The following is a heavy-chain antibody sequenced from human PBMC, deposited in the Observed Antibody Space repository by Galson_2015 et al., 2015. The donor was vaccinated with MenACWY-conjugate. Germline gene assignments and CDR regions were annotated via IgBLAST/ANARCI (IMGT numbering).Heavy chain of an antibody. Sequence: SLRLSCAASGFSFSGSWMSWVRQAPGKGLEWVANIKQDASEKYYVDSVKGRFAISRDNAKTSLYLQMNSLGAEDTAVYYCARGPRYGVFDIGGQGTMVPVSS. J-gene: IGHJ3*02. CDR3: ARGPRYGVFDI. D-gene: IGHD4-17*01. CDR2: IKQDASEK. V-gene: IGHV3-7*03. CDR1: GFSFSGSW.